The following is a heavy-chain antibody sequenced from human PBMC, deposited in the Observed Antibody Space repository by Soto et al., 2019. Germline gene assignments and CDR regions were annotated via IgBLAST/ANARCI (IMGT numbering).Heavy chain of an antibody. D-gene: IGHD2-8*01. CDR3: AKNGQPPYYYYGLDV. Sequence: QGHLVQSGAEVKKPGASVKVSCKASGYTFTRYGISWVRQAPGQGLEWMGWISGYNGDTNYAQNLQGRATMTIDTSTTTAYMELRSLTSDDTAVYYCAKNGQPPYYYYGLDVWGKGTTVTVSS. CDR2: ISGYNGDT. V-gene: IGHV1-18*01. J-gene: IGHJ6*04. CDR1: GYTFTRYG.